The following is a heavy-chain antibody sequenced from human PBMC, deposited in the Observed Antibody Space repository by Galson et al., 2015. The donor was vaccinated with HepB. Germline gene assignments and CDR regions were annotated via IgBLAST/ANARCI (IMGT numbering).Heavy chain of an antibody. CDR3: AKLYSYGYLTDY. J-gene: IGHJ4*02. V-gene: IGHV3-23*01. Sequence: SLRLSCAASGFTFSSYAMSWVRQAPGKGLEWVSAISGSGGSTYYADSVKGRFTISRDNSKNTLYLQMNSLRAEDTAVYYCAKLYSYGYLTDYWGQGTLVTVSS. CDR2: ISGSGGST. D-gene: IGHD5-18*01. CDR1: GFTFSSYA.